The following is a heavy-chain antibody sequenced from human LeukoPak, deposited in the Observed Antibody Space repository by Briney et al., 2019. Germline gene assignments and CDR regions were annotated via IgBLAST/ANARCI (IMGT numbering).Heavy chain of an antibody. Sequence: PGGSLRLSCAASGFTFSSYGMRWVRQAPGKGLEWVAFIRSDGYHTYYADSVKGRFTITRDNSKNTLYLQMNSLRLEDMAVYYCAKPSGSGVDYWGRGTRVTVSS. J-gene: IGHJ4*02. D-gene: IGHD1-26*01. V-gene: IGHV3-30*02. CDR1: GFTFSSYG. CDR3: AKPSGSGVDY. CDR2: IRSDGYHT.